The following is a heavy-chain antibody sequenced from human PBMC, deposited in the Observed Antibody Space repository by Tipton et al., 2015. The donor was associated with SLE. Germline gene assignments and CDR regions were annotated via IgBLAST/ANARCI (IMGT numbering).Heavy chain of an antibody. Sequence: SLRLSCAASGFSVRNNYMSWIRQAPGKGREWVSVLYNAGNTDYADSVKGRFTISRDNSRNILSLQMNSLRPDDTAVYYCARDPGGFFDLWGRGTLVTVSS. V-gene: IGHV3-53*05. D-gene: IGHD3-10*01. J-gene: IGHJ2*01. CDR2: LYNAGNT. CDR3: ARDPGGFFDL. CDR1: GFSVRNNY.